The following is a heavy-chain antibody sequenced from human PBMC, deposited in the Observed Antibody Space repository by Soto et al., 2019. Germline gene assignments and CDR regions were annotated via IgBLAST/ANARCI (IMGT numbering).Heavy chain of an antibody. J-gene: IGHJ4*02. D-gene: IGHD3-9*01. CDR2: IYYSGST. Sequence: SETLSLTCTVSGGSISSYYWSWIRQPPGKELEWIGYIYYSGSTNYNPSLKSRVTISVDTSKNQFSLKLSSVTAADTAVYYCARAGPDYDILTGYYQFDYWGQGTLVTVSS. CDR1: GGSISSYY. CDR3: ARAGPDYDILTGYYQFDY. V-gene: IGHV4-59*01.